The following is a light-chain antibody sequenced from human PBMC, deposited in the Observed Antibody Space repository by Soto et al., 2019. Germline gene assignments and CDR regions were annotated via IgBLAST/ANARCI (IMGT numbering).Light chain of an antibody. J-gene: IGKJ5*01. CDR2: DAS. V-gene: IGKV3-11*01. CDR1: QSVSSY. Sequence: IVLTQYPATLSSSPGERATLSCMASQSVSSYLAWYQQKPGQAPRLLIYDASNRATGIPARFSGSGSGTDFTLTISSLEPEDFAVYYCQQRSNWPPITSGQGRRLEVK. CDR3: QQRSNWPPIT.